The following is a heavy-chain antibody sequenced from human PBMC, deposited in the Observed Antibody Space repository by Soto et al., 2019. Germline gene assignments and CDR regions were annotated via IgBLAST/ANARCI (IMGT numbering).Heavy chain of an antibody. D-gene: IGHD3-10*01. J-gene: IGHJ5*01. Sequence: ASVKVSCKASGYTFTSYGISWVRQAPGHGLEWMGWISAYNGNTNYAQKLQGRVTMTTDTSTSTAYMELRSLRSDDTAVYYCARDFAGRGLFWVCDSHRRWFDFWGQGTLVTVSS. CDR1: GYTFTSYG. CDR3: ARDFAGRGLFWVCDSHRRWFDF. CDR2: ISAYNGNT. V-gene: IGHV1-18*01.